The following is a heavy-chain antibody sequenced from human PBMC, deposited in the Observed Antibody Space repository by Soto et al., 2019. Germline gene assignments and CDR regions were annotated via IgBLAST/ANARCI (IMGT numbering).Heavy chain of an antibody. CDR1: GFTFRSYW. D-gene: IGHD5-18*01. J-gene: IGHJ6*04. CDR3: ARELIHLWSIEYYYYGIAV. Sequence: HPGGSLRLSCAASGFTFRSYWMHWVRQAPGKGLVWVPHINGDGISTSYADSVKGRFTISRDNAKDTLYLQMNSLKPEDTAIYYCARELIHLWSIEYYYYGIAVWGKGPTVPVSS. V-gene: IGHV3-74*01. CDR2: INGDGIST.